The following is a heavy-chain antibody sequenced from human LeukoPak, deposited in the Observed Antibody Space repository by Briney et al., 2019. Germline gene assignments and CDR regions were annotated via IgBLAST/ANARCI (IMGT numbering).Heavy chain of an antibody. CDR2: IHNSGST. Sequence: SETLSLTCTVSGGSISSSAYHWGWIRQPPGNGLEWIGSIHNSGSTYYNPSLKSRVTISVRTSKNQFSLKLSSVTAADTAVYYCARVPRSGSYYLFATRWFDPWGQGTLVTVSS. CDR1: GGSISSSAYH. D-gene: IGHD1-26*01. V-gene: IGHV4-39*07. CDR3: ARVPRSGSYYLFATRWFDP. J-gene: IGHJ5*02.